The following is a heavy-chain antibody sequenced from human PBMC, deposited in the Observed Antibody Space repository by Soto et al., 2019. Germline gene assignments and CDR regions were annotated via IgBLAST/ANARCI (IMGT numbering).Heavy chain of an antibody. V-gene: IGHV3-23*01. CDR1: GFTFSSYA. J-gene: IGHJ4*02. CDR3: AKARAQYYYDSSGYYPFDY. CDR2: ISGSGGST. Sequence: PGGSLRLSCAASGFTFSSYAISWVRQAPGKGLEWVSAISGSGGSTYYADSVKGRFTISRDNSKNTLYLQMNSLRAEDTAVYYCAKARAQYYYDSSGYYPFDYWGQGALVTVSS. D-gene: IGHD3-22*01.